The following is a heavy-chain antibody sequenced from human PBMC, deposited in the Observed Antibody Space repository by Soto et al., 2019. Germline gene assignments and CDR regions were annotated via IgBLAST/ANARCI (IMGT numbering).Heavy chain of an antibody. CDR1: GFNFSSHG. V-gene: IGHV3-30*18. CDR2: ISYDGSNK. J-gene: IGHJ3*02. D-gene: IGHD2-15*01. Sequence: ESGGVVVQPGRSLSLSCAASGFNFSSHGMHWARQAPGKGLAWGAVISYDGSNKYYADSVKGRFTISRDNSKNTLYLQMNSLRAEDTAVYYCAKESGYCSGGSCYHDAFDIWGQGTMVTVSS. CDR3: AKESGYCSGGSCYHDAFDI.